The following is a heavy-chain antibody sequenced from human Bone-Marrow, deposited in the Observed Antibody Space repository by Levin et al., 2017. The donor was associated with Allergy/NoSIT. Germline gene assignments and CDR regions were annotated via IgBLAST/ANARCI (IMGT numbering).Heavy chain of an antibody. Sequence: PSETLSLTCTVSGGSISTTSYYWGWIRQPPGKGLEWIGSIYYSGSTYYNPSLRSRVTISVDTSKNQFSLKLNSVTAADTAVYFCARQLITMLRGVNRADFWGRGTLVTVSS. CDR3: ARQLITMLRGVNRADF. J-gene: IGHJ4*02. CDR1: GGSISTTSYY. V-gene: IGHV4-39*01. CDR2: IYYSGST. D-gene: IGHD3-10*01.